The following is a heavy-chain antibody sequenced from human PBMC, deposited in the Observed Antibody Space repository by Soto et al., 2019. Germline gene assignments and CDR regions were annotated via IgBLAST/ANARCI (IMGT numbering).Heavy chain of an antibody. CDR2: INPSGGST. D-gene: IGHD5-18*01. Sequence: AASVKVSCKASGYTFTSYYMHWVRQAPGQGLEWMGIINPSGGSTSYAPKFQGRVTMTRDTSTSTVYMELSSLRSEDTAVYYCARDRDVDTSMVTADYWGQGTLVTVSS. CDR3: ARDRDVDTSMVTADY. CDR1: GYTFTSYY. J-gene: IGHJ4*02. V-gene: IGHV1-46*01.